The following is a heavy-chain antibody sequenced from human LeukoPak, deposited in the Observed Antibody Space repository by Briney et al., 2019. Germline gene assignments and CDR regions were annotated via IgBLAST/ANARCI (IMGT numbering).Heavy chain of an antibody. J-gene: IGHJ4*02. CDR1: GFTFSSYW. Sequence: GGSLRLSCAASGFTFSSYWMSWVRQAPGKGLEWVAYIKQDVTEKYYVDSVKGRFSISRDNAKNSLYLQMNSLRAGDTAVYYCAREMGGYPFDYWGQGTLVTVSS. D-gene: IGHD5-12*01. CDR3: AREMGGYPFDY. V-gene: IGHV3-7*01. CDR2: IKQDVTEK.